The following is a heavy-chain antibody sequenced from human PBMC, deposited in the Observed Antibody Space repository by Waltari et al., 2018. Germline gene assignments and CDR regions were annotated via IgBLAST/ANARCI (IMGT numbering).Heavy chain of an antibody. D-gene: IGHD3-22*01. Sequence: QVQLVESGGGVVQPGRSLRLSCAASEFPFSSFAMHWVRQAPGKGLEWVAVISYNERNIYYVDSVKGRFIISRDNSNKMLYLQMNNLRTEDTAVYYCARDYCDRTNCHGMDVWGQGTTVIVSS. CDR2: ISYNERNI. J-gene: IGHJ6*02. CDR3: ARDYCDRTNCHGMDV. V-gene: IGHV3-30*04. CDR1: EFPFSSFA.